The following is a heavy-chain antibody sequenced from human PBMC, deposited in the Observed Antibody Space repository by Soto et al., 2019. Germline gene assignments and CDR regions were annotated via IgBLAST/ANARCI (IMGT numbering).Heavy chain of an antibody. Sequence: SQTLSLTCAISGDSVSSNSAAWNWIRQSPSRGLEWLGRTYYMSKWYNDYAVSVKSRITINPDTSKNQFSLQLNSVTPEDTAAYYCARASSSAGYCSSTSCYPFDYWGQGTLVTVSS. J-gene: IGHJ4*02. CDR2: TYYMSKWYN. CDR3: ARASSSAGYCSSTSCYPFDY. CDR1: GDSVSSNSAA. V-gene: IGHV6-1*01. D-gene: IGHD2-2*01.